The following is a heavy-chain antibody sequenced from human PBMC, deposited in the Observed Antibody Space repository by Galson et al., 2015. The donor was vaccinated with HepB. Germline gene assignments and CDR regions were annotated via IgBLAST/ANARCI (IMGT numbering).Heavy chain of an antibody. CDR3: ARGGSSSWYYYYGMDV. D-gene: IGHD6-6*01. CDR2: IGSRGTTI. J-gene: IGHJ6*02. V-gene: IGHV3-11*01. Sequence: SLRLSCAASGFTFSDNYMTWIRQAPGKGLGWVSYIGSRGTTIYYADSVKGRFTISRDNAKNSLYLQMNSLRGEDTAVYYCARGGSSSWYYYYGMDVWGQGTTVIVSS. CDR1: GFTFSDNY.